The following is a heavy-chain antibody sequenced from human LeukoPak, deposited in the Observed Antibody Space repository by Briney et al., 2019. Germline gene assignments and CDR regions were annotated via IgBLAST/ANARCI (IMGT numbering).Heavy chain of an antibody. D-gene: IGHD4-23*01. CDR1: GGSPNGFF. CDR2: IHHSGFT. V-gene: IGHV4-34*01. CDR3: AMGGKPIY. Sequence: PSEALSLTFAVYGGSPNGFFWGWICQPPRGGLEWIGEIHHSGFTNYNPSLKSRVTISVDTSKDQFSLKLTSVTAADAARYYCAMGGKPIYWGQGTLVTVSS. J-gene: IGHJ4*02.